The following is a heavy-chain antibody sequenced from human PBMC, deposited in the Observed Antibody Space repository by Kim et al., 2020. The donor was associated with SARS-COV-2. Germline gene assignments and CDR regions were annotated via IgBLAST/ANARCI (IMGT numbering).Heavy chain of an antibody. J-gene: IGHJ4*02. D-gene: IGHD2-15*01. CDR1: AVSGFTFSNAW. CDR2: IKSKADGGTA. CDR3: TQLSSGY. Sequence: GGSLRLSCAVSAVSGFTFSNAWMSWVRQAPGKGLEWVGRIKSKADGGTADYAAPVKGRFTISRHDSEDTLFLQMNSLKIEDTAVYYCTQLSSGYWGQGSL. V-gene: IGHV3-15*01.